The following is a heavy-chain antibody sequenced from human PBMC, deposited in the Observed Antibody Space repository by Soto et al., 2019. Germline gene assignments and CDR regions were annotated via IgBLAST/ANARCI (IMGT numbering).Heavy chain of an antibody. D-gene: IGHD3-3*01. V-gene: IGHV3-21*01. CDR2: FSSSSSYI. Sequence: PRGSLRLSCAASGFTFSNHSMNWVRQAPWNWLELVSSFSSSSSYIYYADSVKGRFTISRDNAKNSLYLQMNSLRAEDTAVYYCARVINYDFWSGYQPYYYYYGMDVWGQGTTLTVSS. J-gene: IGHJ6*02. CDR3: ARVINYDFWSGYQPYYYYYGMDV. CDR1: GFTFSNHS.